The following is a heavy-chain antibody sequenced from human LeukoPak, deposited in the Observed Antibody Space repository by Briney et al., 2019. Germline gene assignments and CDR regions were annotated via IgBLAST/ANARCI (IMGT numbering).Heavy chain of an antibody. CDR3: ARDGGYRGYDADC. D-gene: IGHD5-12*01. Sequence: PGGSLRLSCAASGFTFSSYAIHWVRQAPGKGLEWVAVISYDGSNKYYADSVKGRFTISRENAQNSLFLQMNSLRAEDTAVYYCARDGGYRGYDADCWGQGTLVTVSS. J-gene: IGHJ4*02. CDR1: GFTFSSYA. CDR2: ISYDGSNK. V-gene: IGHV3-30-3*01.